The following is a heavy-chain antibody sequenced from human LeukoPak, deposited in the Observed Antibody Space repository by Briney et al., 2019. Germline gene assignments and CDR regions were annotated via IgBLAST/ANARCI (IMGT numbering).Heavy chain of an antibody. CDR2: INAGNGNT. CDR3: ARVRKGDTAMVPFDY. CDR1: GYTFTSYA. V-gene: IGHV1-3*01. J-gene: IGHJ4*02. Sequence: ASVKVSCKASGYTFTSYAMHWVRQAPGQRLEWMGWINAGNGNTKYSQKFQGRVTITRDTSASTAYMELSSLRSGDTAVYYCARVRKGDTAMVPFDYWGQGTLVTVSS. D-gene: IGHD5-18*01.